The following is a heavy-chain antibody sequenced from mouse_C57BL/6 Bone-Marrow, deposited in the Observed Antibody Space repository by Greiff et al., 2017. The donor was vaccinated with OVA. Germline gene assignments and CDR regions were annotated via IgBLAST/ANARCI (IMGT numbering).Heavy chain of an antibody. Sequence: VQLQQSGAELARPGASVKLSCKASGYTFTSYGISWVKQRTGQGLEWIGEIYPRSGNTYYNEKFKGKATLTADKSSSTAYMELRSLTAEDSAVYFCARWDYYGYYAMDYWGQGTSVTVSS. D-gene: IGHD1-1*01. CDR1: GYTFTSYG. J-gene: IGHJ4*01. V-gene: IGHV1-81*01. CDR3: ARWDYYGYYAMDY. CDR2: IYPRSGNT.